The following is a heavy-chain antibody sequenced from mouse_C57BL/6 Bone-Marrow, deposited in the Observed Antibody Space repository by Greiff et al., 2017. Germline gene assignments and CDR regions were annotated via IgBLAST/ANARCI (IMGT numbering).Heavy chain of an antibody. CDR1: GFNIKDYY. CDR3: ASSITTVAPMDY. D-gene: IGHD1-1*01. J-gene: IGHJ4*01. CDR2: IDPEDGET. V-gene: IGHV14-2*01. Sequence: EVMLVESGAELVKPGASVKLSCTASGFNIKDYYMHWVKQRTEQGLEWIGRIDPEDGETKYAPKFQGKATITADTSSNTAYLQLSSLTSEDTAVYYCASSITTVAPMDYWGQGTSVTGSS.